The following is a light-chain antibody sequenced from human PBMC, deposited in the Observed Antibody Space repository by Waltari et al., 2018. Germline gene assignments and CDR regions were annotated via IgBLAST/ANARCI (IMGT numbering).Light chain of an antibody. CDR2: DVT. V-gene: IGLV2-14*03. CDR1: SSDVGTFAY. Sequence: QSALTQPASVSGSPGQSITISCTGPSSDVGTFAYVSWYQQHPGKAPKLMIYDVTKRPSGIANRFSGSKSGNTASLTISGLQAEDEADYYCSSYTTSSTVYVFGTGTKVTVL. CDR3: SSYTTSSTVYV. J-gene: IGLJ1*01.